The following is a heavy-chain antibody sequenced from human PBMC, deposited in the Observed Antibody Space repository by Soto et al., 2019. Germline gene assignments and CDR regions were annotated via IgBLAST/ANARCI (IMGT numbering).Heavy chain of an antibody. J-gene: IGHJ6*02. D-gene: IGHD2-15*01. Sequence: QVQLVQSGAEVKKPGASVKVSCKASGYTFTSYGISWVRQAPGQGLEWMGWISAYNGNTNYAQKLQGRVTMTTDTSTSTDDMELRSLRSDDTAVYYCARDIGWSFGYYYGMDGWGQGTTVTVSS. CDR1: GYTFTSYG. V-gene: IGHV1-18*01. CDR2: ISAYNGNT. CDR3: ARDIGWSFGYYYGMDG.